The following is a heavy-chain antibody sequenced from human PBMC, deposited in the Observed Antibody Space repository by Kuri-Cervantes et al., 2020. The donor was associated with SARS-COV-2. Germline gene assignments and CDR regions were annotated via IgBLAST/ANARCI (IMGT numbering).Heavy chain of an antibody. J-gene: IGHJ6*03. D-gene: IGHD6-6*01. Sequence: GESLKISCAASGFTFSSFGMSWVRQAPGKGLEWVSAISDSGGSTFYADSVKGRFTISRDNSKNMVYLQMDSLRAEDTAVYYCARDGSRYSTSSFNYYYYMDVWGKGTTVTVSS. CDR3: ARDGSRYSTSSFNYYYYMDV. V-gene: IGHV3-23*01. CDR1: GFTFSSFG. CDR2: ISDSGGST.